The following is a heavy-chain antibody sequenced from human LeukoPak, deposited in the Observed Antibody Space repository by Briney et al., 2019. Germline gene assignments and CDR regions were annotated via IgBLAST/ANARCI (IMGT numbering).Heavy chain of an antibody. CDR3: ARRRGVAAAGAYYYYMDV. V-gene: IGHV4-59*01. CDR2: IYYTGGT. D-gene: IGHD6-13*01. J-gene: IGHJ6*03. CDR1: GGSINGYY. Sequence: SETLSLTCTVSGGSINGYYWSWIRQPPGKGLEWIGYIYYTGGTNYNPSLKSRVTISVDTSKNRFSLRLSSVTAADTAVYYCARRRGVAAAGAYYYYMDVWGKGTTVTVSS.